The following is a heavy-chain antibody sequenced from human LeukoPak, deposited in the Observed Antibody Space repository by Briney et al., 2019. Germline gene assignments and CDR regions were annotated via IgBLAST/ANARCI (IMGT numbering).Heavy chain of an antibody. CDR3: ARRYSSSSRGDYYYGMDV. J-gene: IGHJ6*02. Sequence: SETLSLTCAVYGGSFSGYYWSWIRQPPGKGLEWIGEINHSGSTNYNPSLKSRVTISVDTSKNQFSLKLSSVTAADTAVYYCARRYSSSSRGDYYYGMDVWGQGTTVTASS. D-gene: IGHD6-6*01. V-gene: IGHV4-34*01. CDR1: GGSFSGYY. CDR2: INHSGST.